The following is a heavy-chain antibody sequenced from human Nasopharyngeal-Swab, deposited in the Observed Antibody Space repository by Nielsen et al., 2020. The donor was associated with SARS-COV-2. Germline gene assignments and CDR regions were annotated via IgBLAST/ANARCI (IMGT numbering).Heavy chain of an antibody. CDR2: ISSSSSYI. CDR3: AREPPGRWLQLVFDY. CDR1: GFTFSSYS. J-gene: IGHJ4*02. V-gene: IGHV3-21*01. Sequence: LKISCAASGFTFSSYSMNWVRQAPGKGLEWVSSISSSSSYIYYADSVKGRFTISRDNAKNSLYLQMNSLRAEDTAVYYCAREPPGRWLQLVFDYWGQGTLVTVSS. D-gene: IGHD5-24*01.